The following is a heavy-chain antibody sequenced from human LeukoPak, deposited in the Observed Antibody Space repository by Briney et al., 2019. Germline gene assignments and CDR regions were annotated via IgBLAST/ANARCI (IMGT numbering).Heavy chain of an antibody. V-gene: IGHV3-30*18. CDR3: AKALRFGDEYYYYYYGMDV. CDR1: GFTFSSYG. CDR2: ISYDGSNK. J-gene: IGHJ6*02. D-gene: IGHD3-10*01. Sequence: EPGRSLRLPCAASGFTFSSYGMHWVRQAPGKGLEWVAVISYDGSNKYYADSVKGRFTISRDNSKNTLYLQMNSLRAEDTAVYYCAKALRFGDEYYYYYYGMDVWGQGTTVTVSS.